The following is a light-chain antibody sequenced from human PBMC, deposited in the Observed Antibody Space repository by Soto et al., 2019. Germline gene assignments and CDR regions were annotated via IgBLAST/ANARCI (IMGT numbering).Light chain of an antibody. CDR1: VIGSIS. J-gene: IGLJ2*01. CDR2: DDS. CDR3: QVWDSSSDHVI. Sequence: SYELTQPPSVSVAPGQTASITCGGNVIGSISVHWYQQKPGQAPVLVVFDDSDRPSGIPERFSGSNSRNTATLTISRVEAGDEADNYCQVWDSSSDHVIFGGGTKVTVL. V-gene: IGLV3-21*02.